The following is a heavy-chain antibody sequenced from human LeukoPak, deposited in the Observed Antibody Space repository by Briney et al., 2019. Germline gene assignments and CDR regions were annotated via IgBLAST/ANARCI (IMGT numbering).Heavy chain of an antibody. V-gene: IGHV4-59*12. Sequence: SETLSLTCTVSGGSISNYYWSWIRQPTGKGLEWIGHIFYSGSTNYNPSLKSRVTMSVDTSKNQFSLRLSSVTAADTAVYYCARVRIFGVVEFDYWGQGTPVTVSS. J-gene: IGHJ4*02. CDR3: ARVRIFGVVEFDY. CDR1: GGSISNYY. CDR2: IFYSGST. D-gene: IGHD3-3*02.